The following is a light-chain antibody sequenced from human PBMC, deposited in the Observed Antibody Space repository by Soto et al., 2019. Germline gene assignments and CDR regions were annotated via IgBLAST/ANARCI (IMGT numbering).Light chain of an antibody. J-gene: IGKJ1*01. CDR2: WAS. V-gene: IGKV4-1*01. CDR1: QSVLYSSNNKNY. CDR3: QQYYSTRT. Sequence: DIVMTQSPDSLAVSLGERATINCKSSQSVLYSSNNKNYLAWYQQKPGQPPKLLIYWASTRESGVPGRFSGSGSGTDITRTISSLQDEDVAVYYWQQYYSTRTFGQGTKVEIK.